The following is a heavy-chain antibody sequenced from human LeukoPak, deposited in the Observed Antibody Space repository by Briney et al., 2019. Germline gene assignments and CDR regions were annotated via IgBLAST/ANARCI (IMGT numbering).Heavy chain of an antibody. CDR3: VREYHGGYFDY. CDR2: VDPRGGST. V-gene: IGHV1-46*01. J-gene: IGHJ4*02. CDR1: GFTFSSYG. Sequence: PGGSLRLSCAASGFTFSSYGMHWVRQAPGQGLEWMGMVDPRGGSTSYAQKFQGRVTMTRDTSTSTVNMEPSSLRPEDTAVYYCVREYHGGYFDYWGQGTLVTVSS. D-gene: IGHD2-2*01.